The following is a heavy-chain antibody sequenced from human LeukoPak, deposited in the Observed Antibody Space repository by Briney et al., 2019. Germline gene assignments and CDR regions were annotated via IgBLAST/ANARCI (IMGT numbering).Heavy chain of an antibody. CDR3: TGQWLVRRTPGFDP. CDR1: GGSISSGGYY. Sequence: SETLSLTCTVSGGSISSGGYYWSWIRQHPGKGLEWIGYIYYSGSTYYNPSLKSRVTISVDTSKNQFSLKLSSVTAADTAVYYCTGQWLVRRTPGFDPWGQGTLVTVSS. J-gene: IGHJ5*02. CDR2: IYYSGST. D-gene: IGHD6-19*01. V-gene: IGHV4-31*03.